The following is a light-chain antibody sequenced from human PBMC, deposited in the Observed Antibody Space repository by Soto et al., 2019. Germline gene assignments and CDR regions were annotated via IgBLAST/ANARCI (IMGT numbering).Light chain of an antibody. CDR1: QSVSSN. V-gene: IGKV3-15*01. Sequence: EIVMTQSPATLFVSPGERATLSCRASQSVSSNLAWYQQKPGQAPRLLIYGASTRATGIPARFSGSGSGTEFTLTISSLQSEDFATYHCQQYTSDLYTFGQGTKLQ. CDR3: QQYTSDLYT. CDR2: GAS. J-gene: IGKJ2*01.